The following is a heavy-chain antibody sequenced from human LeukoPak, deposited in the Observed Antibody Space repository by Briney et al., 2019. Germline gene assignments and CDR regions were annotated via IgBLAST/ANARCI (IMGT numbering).Heavy chain of an antibody. V-gene: IGHV6-1*01. J-gene: IGHJ4*02. CDR1: GDSVSSNTVG. CDR3: ARSQHWGYDY. Sequence: SQTLSLTCAISGDSVSSNTVGWHWIRQSPSRGPEWLGRTYYRSKWYNDYAISMKSRITINSDTSKNQFSLQLNSVTPEDTAVYYCARSQHWGYDYWGQGTLVTVSS. CDR2: TYYRSKWYN. D-gene: IGHD7-27*01.